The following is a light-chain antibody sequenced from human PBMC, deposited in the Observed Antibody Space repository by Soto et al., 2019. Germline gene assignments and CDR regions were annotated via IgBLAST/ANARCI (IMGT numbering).Light chain of an antibody. V-gene: IGKV3-20*01. CDR3: QQYGSSPPLT. J-gene: IGKJ4*01. CDR2: CAS. Sequence: EFVLTQSPGTLSLSPGERATLSCRASQSVSSSYLAWYQQKPGKAPRILIYCASTRATGIPDRFSGSASGTDFTLTISRLEPEDFAVYYCQQYGSSPPLTFGGGTKVEIK. CDR1: QSVSSSY.